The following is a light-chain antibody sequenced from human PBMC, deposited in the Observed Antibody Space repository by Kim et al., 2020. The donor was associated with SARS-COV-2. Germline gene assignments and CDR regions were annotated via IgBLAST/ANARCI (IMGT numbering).Light chain of an antibody. CDR2: DAS. V-gene: IGKV3-15*01. J-gene: IGKJ2*01. CDR1: QSVSGN. CDR3: QQYNNWPYT. Sequence: EIVMTQSPSTLSVSPGERATLSCRASQSVSGNLAWYQQKPGQAPRLLIYDASTRATGIPARFSGSGSGTQFTLTISSLQSEDFAVYYCQQYNNWPYTFGQGTKLEI.